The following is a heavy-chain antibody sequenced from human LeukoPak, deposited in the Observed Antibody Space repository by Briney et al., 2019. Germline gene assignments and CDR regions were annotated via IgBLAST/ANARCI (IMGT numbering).Heavy chain of an antibody. CDR3: AREGNWFDP. V-gene: IGHV4-39*07. CDR1: GGSISSSSYY. CDR2: IYYSGST. Sequence: SETLSLTCTVSGGSISSSSYYWGWIRQPPGKGLEWIGSIYYSGSTYYNPSLKSRVTISVDTSKNQFSPKLSSVTAADTAVYYCAREGNWFDPWGQGTLVTVSS. J-gene: IGHJ5*02.